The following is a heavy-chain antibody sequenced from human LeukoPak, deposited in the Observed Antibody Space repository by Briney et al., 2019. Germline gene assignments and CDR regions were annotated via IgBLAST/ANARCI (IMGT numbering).Heavy chain of an antibody. D-gene: IGHD3-3*01. CDR1: GFTFSSYA. CDR2: ISNRGGST. J-gene: IGHJ4*02. CDR3: AKDRTRYDFWSGYSPVDY. Sequence: GGSLRLSCAASGFTFSSYAMRWVRQAPGKGLEWVSCISNRGGSTYYADSVKGRFTISRDSSKNTLYLQMNSLRAEDTAVYYCAKDRTRYDFWSGYSPVDYWGQGTLVTVSS. V-gene: IGHV3-23*01.